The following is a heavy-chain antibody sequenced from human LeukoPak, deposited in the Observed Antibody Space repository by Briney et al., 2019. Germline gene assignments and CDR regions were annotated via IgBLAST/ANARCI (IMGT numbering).Heavy chain of an antibody. V-gene: IGHV1-2*02. CDR1: GYTFTGYY. Sequence: GASVKVSCKASGYTFTGYYMHWVRQAPGRGLEWMGWINPNSGGTNYTQNFQGRVTMTRVTSITTAYMELSRLRSDDTAVYYCARGYSPSLRTTGNDFWGQGTLVTVSS. D-gene: IGHD1-1*01. CDR3: ARGYSPSLRTTGNDF. CDR2: INPNSGGT. J-gene: IGHJ4*02.